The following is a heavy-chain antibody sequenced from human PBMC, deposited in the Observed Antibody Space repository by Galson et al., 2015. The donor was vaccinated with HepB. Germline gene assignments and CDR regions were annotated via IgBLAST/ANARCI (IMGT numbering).Heavy chain of an antibody. V-gene: IGHV4-34*01. CDR3: ARRKFGKIVRATTLDY. CDR2: IDHVGST. D-gene: IGHD1-26*01. Sequence: SETLSLTCGVYGASFSGYYWSWFRQPPGKGLEWIGEIDHVGSTSYNPSLKSRVTMSLDTSKNHFSLRLTSVTAADTAVYYCARRKFGKIVRATTLDYWGQGTLVTVSS. J-gene: IGHJ4*02. CDR1: GASFSGYY.